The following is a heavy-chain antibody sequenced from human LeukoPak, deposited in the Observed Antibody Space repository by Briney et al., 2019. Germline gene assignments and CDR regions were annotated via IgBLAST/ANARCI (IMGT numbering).Heavy chain of an antibody. Sequence: GRSLRLSCAASGFTFSNYAMSWVRQAPGKGLQWVSALTDSGRSTYYADSVKGRFTISRDNAKNSLYLQMNSLRAEDTAVYYCASDKGHNAFDIWGQGTMVTVSS. V-gene: IGHV3-23*01. CDR2: LTDSGRST. J-gene: IGHJ3*02. CDR1: GFTFSNYA. CDR3: ASDKGHNAFDI.